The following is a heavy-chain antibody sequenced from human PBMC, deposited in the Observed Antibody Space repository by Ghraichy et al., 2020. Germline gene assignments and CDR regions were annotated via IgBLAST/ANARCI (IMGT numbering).Heavy chain of an antibody. CDR2: IYHSGST. D-gene: IGHD2-2*01. Sequence: SETLSLTCAVSGGSISSSNWWSWVRQPPGKGLEWIGEIYHSGSTNYNPSLKSRVTISVDKSKNQFSLKLSSVTAADTAVYYCARSIVVPAARGVDYYMDVWGKGTTVTVSS. J-gene: IGHJ6*03. V-gene: IGHV4-4*02. CDR1: GGSISSSNW. CDR3: ARSIVVPAARGVDYYMDV.